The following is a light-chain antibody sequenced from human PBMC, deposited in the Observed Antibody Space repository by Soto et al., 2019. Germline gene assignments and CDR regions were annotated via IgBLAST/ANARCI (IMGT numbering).Light chain of an antibody. CDR3: QQYYHYWT. CDR2: GAS. CDR1: QSVRSN. V-gene: IGKV3D-15*01. Sequence: EIWMTQYPATLSVSPGERATLSCRASQSVRSNLAWYKQKPGQAPRLLIYGASTRATGIPARLSGSGSGTEFTLTISSMPSEDFATYYCQQYYHYWTFGQGTKVDIK. J-gene: IGKJ1*01.